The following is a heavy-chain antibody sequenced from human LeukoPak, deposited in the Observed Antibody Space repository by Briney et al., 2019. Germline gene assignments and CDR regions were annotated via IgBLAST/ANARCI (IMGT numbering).Heavy chain of an antibody. Sequence: ASVKVSCKVSGYTLTELSMHWVRQAPGKGLEWMGGFDPEDGETIYAQKFQGRVTMTEDTSTDTAYMELSSLRSEDTAVYYCARGYDSSGYPGSFDYWGQGTLVTVSS. V-gene: IGHV1-24*01. CDR2: FDPEDGET. D-gene: IGHD3-22*01. J-gene: IGHJ4*02. CDR1: GYTLTELS. CDR3: ARGYDSSGYPGSFDY.